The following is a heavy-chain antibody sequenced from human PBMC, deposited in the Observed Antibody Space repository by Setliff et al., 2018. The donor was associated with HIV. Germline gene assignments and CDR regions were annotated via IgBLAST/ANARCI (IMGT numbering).Heavy chain of an antibody. Sequence: SETLSLTCTVSGDSVSSRSYYWSWIRQPPGKGLEWIGYIYYSGSTNYNSSLKSRVTISVDTSKNQFSLKLGSVTAADTAVYYCARESPSSSWFYFDFWGQGTLVTVSS. V-gene: IGHV4-61*01. CDR3: ARESPSSSWFYFDF. CDR2: IYYSGST. J-gene: IGHJ4*02. CDR1: GDSVSSRSYY. D-gene: IGHD6-13*01.